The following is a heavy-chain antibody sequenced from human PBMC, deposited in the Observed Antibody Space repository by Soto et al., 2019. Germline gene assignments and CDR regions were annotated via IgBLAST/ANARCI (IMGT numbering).Heavy chain of an antibody. V-gene: IGHV1-69*13. CDR3: AREGNSYDDAFDI. CDR2: IIPIFGTA. CDR1: GYTFTSYG. D-gene: IGHD5-18*01. Sequence: SVKVSGKASGYTFTSYGISWVRQAPGQGLEWMGGIIPIFGTANYAQKFQGRVTITADESTSTAYMELSSLRSEDTAVYYCAREGNSYDDAFDIWGQGTMVTVSS. J-gene: IGHJ3*02.